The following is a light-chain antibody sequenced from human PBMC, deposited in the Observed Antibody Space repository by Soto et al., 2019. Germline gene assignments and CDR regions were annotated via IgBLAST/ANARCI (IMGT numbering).Light chain of an antibody. V-gene: IGKV2-30*02. CDR1: YTFIHSDGDTS. CDR2: EVS. J-gene: IGKJ1*01. CDR3: MQGTHWPWT. Sequence: VGMTKSPLSLPVTLGRRPSISSRPSYTFIHSDGDTSLNWFQQRPGQSPRRLIYEVSNRDSGVPDRFSGSGSGTDFTLKISRVEAEDVGIYYCMQGTHWPWTFGQGTEVEIK.